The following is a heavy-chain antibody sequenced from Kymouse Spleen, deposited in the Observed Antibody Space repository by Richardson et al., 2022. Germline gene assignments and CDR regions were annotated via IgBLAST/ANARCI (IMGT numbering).Heavy chain of an antibody. V-gene: IGHV4-34*01. J-gene: IGHJ6*02. CDR2: INHSGST. CDR1: GGSFSGYY. Sequence: QVQLQQWGAGLLKPSETLSLTCAVYGGSFSGYYWSWIRQPPGKGLEWIGEINHSGSTNYNPSLKSRVTISVDTSKNQFSLKLSSVTAADTAVYYCAREGYCSSTSCPIGYYYYYGMDVWGQGTTVTVSS. CDR3: AREGYCSSTSCPIGYYYYYGMDV. D-gene: IGHD2-2*02.